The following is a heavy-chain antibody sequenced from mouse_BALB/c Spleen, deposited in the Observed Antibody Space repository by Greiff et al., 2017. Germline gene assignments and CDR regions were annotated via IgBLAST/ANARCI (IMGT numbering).Heavy chain of an antibody. V-gene: IGHV7-3*02. J-gene: IGHJ2*01. CDR3: ARDRDFDY. Sequence: EVKLVESGGGLVLPGGSLRLSCATSGFTFTDYYMSWVRQPPGKALEWLGFIRNKANGYTTEYSASVKGRFTISRDNSQSILYLQMNTLRAEDSATDYCARDRDFDYWGQGTTLTVSS. CDR2: IRNKANGYTT. CDR1: GFTFTDYY.